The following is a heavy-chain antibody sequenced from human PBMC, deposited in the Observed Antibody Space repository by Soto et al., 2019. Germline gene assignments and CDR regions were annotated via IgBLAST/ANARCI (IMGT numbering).Heavy chain of an antibody. Sequence: PGGSLRLSCAASGFTFSNNWMSWVRQAPGKGLEWVANIKQDGNEKYYVDSVKGRFTISRDNAKNSLYLQMNSLRAEDTAVYYCARVLGSSRWYSPWAALDIWGQGTMVTVSS. CDR2: IKQDGNEK. CDR1: GFTFSNNW. D-gene: IGHD6-19*01. CDR3: ARVLGSSRWYSPWAALDI. V-gene: IGHV3-7*01. J-gene: IGHJ3*02.